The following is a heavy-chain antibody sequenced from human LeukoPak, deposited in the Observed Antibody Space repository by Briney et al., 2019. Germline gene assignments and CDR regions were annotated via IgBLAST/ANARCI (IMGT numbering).Heavy chain of an antibody. CDR1: GGSISSGGYY. D-gene: IGHD2-2*02. V-gene: IGHV4-31*03. CDR3: ARAPKEQYQLLYGGAFDI. J-gene: IGHJ3*02. Sequence: SQTLSLTCTVSGGSISSGGYYWGWIRQHPGKGLEWIGYIYYSGSTYYNPSLKSRVTISVDTSKNQFSLKLSSVTAADTAVYYCARAPKEQYQLLYGGAFDIWGQGTMVTVSS. CDR2: IYYSGST.